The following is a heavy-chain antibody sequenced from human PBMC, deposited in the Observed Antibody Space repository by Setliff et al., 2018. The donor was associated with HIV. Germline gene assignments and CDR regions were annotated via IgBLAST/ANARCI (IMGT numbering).Heavy chain of an antibody. V-gene: IGHV3-7*01. CDR1: GFTFSDFG. CDR2: IKPDGSEK. CDR3: ATDQQWLAQGWGGPHY. D-gene: IGHD6-19*01. Sequence: GGSLRLSCAASGFTFSDFGMHWVRQAPGKGLEWVANIKPDGSEKYYVDSVKGRFTISRDNAKNSLYLQMNSLRAEDTAVYYCATDQQWLAQGWGGPHYWGQGTLVTVSS. J-gene: IGHJ4*02.